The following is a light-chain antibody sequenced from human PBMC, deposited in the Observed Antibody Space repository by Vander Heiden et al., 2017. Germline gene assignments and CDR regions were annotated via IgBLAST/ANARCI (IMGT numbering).Light chain of an antibody. CDR1: NIGSKN. V-gene: IGLV3-9*01. J-gene: IGLJ3*02. CDR3: QVWDNGSVV. CDR2: RDN. Sequence: SYDLTQALSVSVALGQTARITCGGKNIGSKNVHWYQQKPGQAPALVIYRDNNRPYGIPERLSGSNSGNTATLTISSAQVGDEADYFCQVWDNGSVVFGGGTKLTVL.